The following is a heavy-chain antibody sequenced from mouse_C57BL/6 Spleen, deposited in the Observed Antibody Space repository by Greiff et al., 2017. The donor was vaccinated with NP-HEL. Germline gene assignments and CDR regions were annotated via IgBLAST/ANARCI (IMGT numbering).Heavy chain of an antibody. CDR1: GYSITSGYY. V-gene: IGHV3-6*01. CDR3: ARVGLLHDWYFDV. J-gene: IGHJ1*03. Sequence: VQLKESGPGLVKPSQSLSLTCSVTGYSITSGYYWNWIRQFPGNKLEWMGYISYDGSNNYNPSLKNRISITRDTSKNQFFLKLNSVTTEDTATYDCARVGLLHDWYFDVWGTGTTVTVSS. D-gene: IGHD2-3*01. CDR2: ISYDGSN.